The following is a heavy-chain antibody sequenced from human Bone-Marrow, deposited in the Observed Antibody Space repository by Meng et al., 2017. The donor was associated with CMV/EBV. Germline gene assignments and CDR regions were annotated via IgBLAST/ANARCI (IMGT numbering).Heavy chain of an antibody. Sequence: GESLKISCAASGFTFSDYYMSWIRQAPGKGLEWVSYISSSGSTIYYADSVKGRFTISRDNAKNSLYLQMNSLSAEDTAVYYCARRYYDSEGYYFDYWGQGTTVTVSS. D-gene: IGHD3-10*01. CDR3: ARRYYDSEGYYFDY. CDR1: GFTFSDYY. J-gene: IGHJ4*03. V-gene: IGHV3-11*04. CDR2: ISSSGSTI.